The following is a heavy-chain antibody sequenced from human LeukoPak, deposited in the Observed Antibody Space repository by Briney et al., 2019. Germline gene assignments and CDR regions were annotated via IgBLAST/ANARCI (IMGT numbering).Heavy chain of an antibody. CDR1: GFTFSSYW. V-gene: IGHV3-74*01. CDR3: ARAMYYDILTGYYYFDY. CDR2: INSDGSST. D-gene: IGHD3-9*01. J-gene: IGHJ4*02. Sequence: GGSLRLSCAASGFTFSSYWMHWVRQAPGKGLVWVPRINSDGSSTSYADSVEGRFTISRDNAKNTLYLQMNSLRAEDTAVYYCARAMYYDILTGYYYFDYWGQGTLVTVSS.